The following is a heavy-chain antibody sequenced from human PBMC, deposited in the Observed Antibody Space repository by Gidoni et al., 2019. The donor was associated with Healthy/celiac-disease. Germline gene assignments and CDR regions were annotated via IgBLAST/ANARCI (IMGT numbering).Heavy chain of an antibody. D-gene: IGHD6-13*01. J-gene: IGHJ4*02. CDR2: IKSKTDGGTT. CDR1: GFTFSNAW. Sequence: EVQLVESGGGLVKPGGSLRLSCAASGFTFSNAWMSWVRQAPGKGLELVGRIKSKTDGGTTDYAAPVKGRFTISRDDSKNTLYLQMNSLKTEDTAVYYCTTRWRGLSSSVSDYWGQGTLVTVSA. V-gene: IGHV3-15*01. CDR3: TTRWRGLSSSVSDY.